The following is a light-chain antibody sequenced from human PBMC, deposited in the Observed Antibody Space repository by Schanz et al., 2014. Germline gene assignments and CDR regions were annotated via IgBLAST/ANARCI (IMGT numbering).Light chain of an antibody. CDR3: QHYYNWPPWA. Sequence: EIVMTQSPGTLSVSAGERATLSCRASESVSSSLAWYQQKPGQAPRLLIYGASTRATGIPARFSGSGSGTEFTLTISSLQSEDFAVYFCQHYYNWPPWAFGQGTKVEIK. CDR1: ESVSSS. V-gene: IGKV3-15*01. J-gene: IGKJ1*01. CDR2: GAS.